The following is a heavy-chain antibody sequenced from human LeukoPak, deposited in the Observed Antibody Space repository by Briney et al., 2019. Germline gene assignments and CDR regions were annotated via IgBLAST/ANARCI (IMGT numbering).Heavy chain of an antibody. V-gene: IGHV1-69*04. J-gene: IGHJ4*02. D-gene: IGHD6-6*01. CDR2: IIPILGIA. CDR3: TRDLSSSPPFGY. Sequence: SVKVSCKASGGTFSSYAISWVRQAPGQGLEWMGRIIPILGIANYAQKFQGRVTITADKSTSTAYMELSSLRSEDTAVYYCTRDLSSSPPFGYWGQGTLVTVSS. CDR1: GGTFSSYA.